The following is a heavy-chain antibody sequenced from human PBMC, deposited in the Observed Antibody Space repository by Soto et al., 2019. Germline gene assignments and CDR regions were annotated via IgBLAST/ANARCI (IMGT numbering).Heavy chain of an antibody. V-gene: IGHV3-21*01. D-gene: IGHD6-6*01. Sequence: NPGGSLRLSCAASGFTFSSYSMNWVRQAPGKGLEWVSSISSSSSYIYYADSVKGRFTISRDNAKNSLYLQMNSLRAEDTAVYYCASLSGYSSSSLALLGPRYGMDVWGQGTTVTVSS. CDR3: ASLSGYSSSSLALLGPRYGMDV. CDR2: ISSSSSYI. CDR1: GFTFSSYS. J-gene: IGHJ6*02.